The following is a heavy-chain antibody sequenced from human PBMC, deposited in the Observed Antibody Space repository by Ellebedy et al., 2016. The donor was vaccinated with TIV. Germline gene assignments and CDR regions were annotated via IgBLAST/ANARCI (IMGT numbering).Heavy chain of an antibody. V-gene: IGHV3-33*01. CDR3: ARGIYFDWSEDAFDI. Sequence: PGGSLRLSCAASGFTFSSYGMNWVRQAPGKGLEWVAIIWYDGSNTYYADSVKGRFTISRDNSKNTLYLQMNSLRAEDTAGYYCARGIYFDWSEDAFDIWGQGTKVTVSS. J-gene: IGHJ3*02. CDR2: IWYDGSNT. D-gene: IGHD3-9*01. CDR1: GFTFSSYG.